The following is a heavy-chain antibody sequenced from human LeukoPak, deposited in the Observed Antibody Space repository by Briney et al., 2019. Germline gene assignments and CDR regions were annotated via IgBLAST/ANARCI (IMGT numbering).Heavy chain of an antibody. V-gene: IGHV4-39*01. CDR1: GGSISSYY. Sequence: SETLSLTCTVSGGSISSYYWGWIRQPPGKGLEWIATIYYSGSTYYNPSLKSRVAISVDTSENQFSLKLTSVTAADSAVYFCARHSSDFWTGYYFGNWFDPWGQGTLVTVSS. J-gene: IGHJ5*02. CDR3: ARHSSDFWTGYYFGNWFDP. D-gene: IGHD3-3*01. CDR2: IYYSGST.